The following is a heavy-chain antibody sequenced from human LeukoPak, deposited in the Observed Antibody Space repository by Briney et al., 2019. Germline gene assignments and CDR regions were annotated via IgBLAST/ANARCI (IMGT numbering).Heavy chain of an antibody. V-gene: IGHV3-43D*03. CDR1: GFTFDDYA. Sequence: GGSLRLSCAASGFTFDDYAMHWVRQAPGKGLEWVSLISWDGGSTYYADSVKGRFTISRDNAKNSLYLQMNSLRAEDTAVYYCARDLGYGDYVIDYWGQGTLVTVSS. CDR3: ARDLGYGDYVIDY. CDR2: ISWDGGST. J-gene: IGHJ4*02. D-gene: IGHD4-17*01.